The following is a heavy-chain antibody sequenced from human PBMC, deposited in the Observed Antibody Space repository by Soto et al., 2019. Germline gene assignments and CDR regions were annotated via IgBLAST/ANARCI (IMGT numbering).Heavy chain of an antibody. CDR3: ARGGYCTNGVCYGMDV. CDR2: ISYDGSNK. D-gene: IGHD2-8*01. J-gene: IGHJ6*02. Sequence: QVQLVESGGGVVQPGRSLRLSCAASGFTFSSYAMHLVRQAPGKGLEWVAVISYDGSNKYYADSVKGRFTISRDNSKNTLYLQMNSLRAEDTAVYYCARGGYCTNGVCYGMDVWGQGTTVTVSS. CDR1: GFTFSSYA. V-gene: IGHV3-30-3*01.